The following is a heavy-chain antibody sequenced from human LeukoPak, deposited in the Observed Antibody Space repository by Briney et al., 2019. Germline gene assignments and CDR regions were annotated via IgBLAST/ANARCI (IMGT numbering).Heavy chain of an antibody. Sequence: SETLSLTCTVSGGSISSYYWSWIRQPAGMGLEWIGRIYTSGSTNYNPSLKSRVTMSVDTSKNQFSLKLSSVTAADTAVYYCARDQSSSWYGYNWFDPWGQGTLVTVSS. D-gene: IGHD6-13*01. CDR2: IYTSGST. V-gene: IGHV4-4*07. J-gene: IGHJ5*02. CDR1: GGSISSYY. CDR3: ARDQSSSWYGYNWFDP.